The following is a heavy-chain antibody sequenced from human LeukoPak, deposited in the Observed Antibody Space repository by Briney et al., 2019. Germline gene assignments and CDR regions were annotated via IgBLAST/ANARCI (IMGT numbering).Heavy chain of an antibody. CDR1: GGSISGYY. D-gene: IGHD3-3*01. J-gene: IGHJ4*02. CDR2: VHLDGRT. CDR3: AREGGFYRPLDY. Sequence: PSETLSLTCTVSGGSISGYYWSWIRQPPGKGLEWIGEVHLDGRTNYNPSLESRLTMSVDVSENQVSLKLTSVTAADTAVYYCAREGGFYRPLDYSGQGTLVTVSS. V-gene: IGHV4-59*12.